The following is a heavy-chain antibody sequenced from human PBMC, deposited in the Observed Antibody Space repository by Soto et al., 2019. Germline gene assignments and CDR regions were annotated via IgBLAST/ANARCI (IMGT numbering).Heavy chain of an antibody. CDR1: VYTFTSYA. CDR3: ARAGVAGTLSGTDV. J-gene: IGHJ6*02. D-gene: IGHD6-19*01. V-gene: IGHV1-3*01. CDR2: INAGNGNT. Sequence: ASLKVSSKASVYTFTSYAMHRVRPAPGQRLEWMGWINAGNGNTKYSQKFQGRVTITRDTSASTAYMELSSLRSEDTAVYYCARAGVAGTLSGTDVWGQGTTVNVS.